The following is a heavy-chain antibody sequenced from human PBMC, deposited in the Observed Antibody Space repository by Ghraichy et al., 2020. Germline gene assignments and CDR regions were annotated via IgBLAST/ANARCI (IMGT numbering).Heavy chain of an antibody. D-gene: IGHD2-2*01. CDR2: IYYSGST. Sequence: SETLSLTCTVSGGSISSSSYYWGWIRQPPGKGLEWIGSIYYSGSTYYNPSLKSRVTISVDTSKNQFSLKLSSVTAADTAVYYCASVYCSSTSCSYADGDYYYYMDVWGQGTTVTVSS. CDR1: GGSISSSSYY. CDR3: ASVYCSSTSCSYADGDYYYYMDV. J-gene: IGHJ6*03. V-gene: IGHV4-39*01.